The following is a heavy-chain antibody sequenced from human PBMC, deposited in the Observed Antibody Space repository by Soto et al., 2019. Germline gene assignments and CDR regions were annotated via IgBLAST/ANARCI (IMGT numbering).Heavy chain of an antibody. D-gene: IGHD2-21*02. Sequence: QMQLVQSGAEVKKPGASVKVSCKASGYTFTSYDINWVRQASGQRPEWMGWMNPNLGNTDYAQRFQDRVTMTRDTSTRTDYMELSNLESGDTAVYYCTGGRLVTGRHYYYGLDVWGQGTTVTVSS. CDR2: MNPNLGNT. V-gene: IGHV1-8*01. CDR3: TGGRLVTGRHYYYGLDV. CDR1: GYTFTSYD. J-gene: IGHJ6*02.